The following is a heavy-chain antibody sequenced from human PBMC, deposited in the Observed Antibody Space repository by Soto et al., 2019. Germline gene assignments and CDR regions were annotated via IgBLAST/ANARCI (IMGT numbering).Heavy chain of an antibody. CDR2: ISGSGGST. Sequence: GGSLRLSCAASGFTFSSYAMSWVRQAPGKGLEWVSAISGSGGSTYYADSVKGRFTISRDNSKNTLYLQMNSLRAEDTAVYYCAKDPPSMIVLVTYFAYWAQRTLVTVYS. V-gene: IGHV3-23*01. J-gene: IGHJ4*02. D-gene: IGHD3-22*01. CDR3: AKDPPSMIVLVTYFAY. CDR1: GFTFSSYA.